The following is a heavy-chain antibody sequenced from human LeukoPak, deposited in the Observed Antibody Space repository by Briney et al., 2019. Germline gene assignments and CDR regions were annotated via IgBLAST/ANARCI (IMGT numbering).Heavy chain of an antibody. CDR3: ARSRGGSYHY. CDR2: INTDGSTT. D-gene: IGHD3-16*02. CDR1: GFTFSNDW. V-gene: IGHV3-74*01. J-gene: IGHJ4*02. Sequence: GGSLRLSCAASGFTFSNDWMRWVRQAPGKGLVWVSRINTDGSTTTYAGSVKGRFTISRDNAKNTLYLQMNSLRVEDTAVYYCARSRGGSYHYWGQGTLVTVSS.